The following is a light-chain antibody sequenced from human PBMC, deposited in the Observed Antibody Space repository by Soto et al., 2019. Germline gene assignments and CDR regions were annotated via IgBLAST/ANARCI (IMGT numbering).Light chain of an antibody. Sequence: SVLTQPASVSGSPGQSITISCTGTSSDVGGYNYVSWYQQLPGKAPKLMIYDVSDRPSGVSTRFSGSKSGNTASLTISGLQAEDEALYYCSSNKIGSTYVFGTGTKV. CDR2: DVS. J-gene: IGLJ1*01. CDR1: SSDVGGYNY. V-gene: IGLV2-14*01. CDR3: SSNKIGSTYV.